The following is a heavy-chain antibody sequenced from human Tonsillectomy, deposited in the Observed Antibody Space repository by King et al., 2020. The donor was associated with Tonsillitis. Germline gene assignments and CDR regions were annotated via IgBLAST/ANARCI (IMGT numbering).Heavy chain of an antibody. CDR1: GGSISSSDYF. V-gene: IGHV4-39*07. Sequence: QLQESGPRLVKPSETLSLTCTVSGGSISSSDYFWAWVRQTPGKGLEWVASVSDRGDTYSKPSLRSRVTMSVDNSRTQFSMKLSSVTVSDTAVYYCGRRALVTPSHAFDIWGQGTLVTVSS. CDR2: VSDRGDT. J-gene: IGHJ3*02. D-gene: IGHD4-23*01. CDR3: GRRALVTPSHAFDI.